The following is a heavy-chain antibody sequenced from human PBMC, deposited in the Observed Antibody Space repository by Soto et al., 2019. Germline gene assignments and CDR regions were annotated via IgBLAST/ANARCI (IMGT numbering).Heavy chain of an antibody. Sequence: QLQLQESGPGLVKPSETLSLTCTVSGGSISSSSYYWGWIRQPPGKGLEWIGSIYYSGSTYYNPSLKSRVTISVDTSKNQFSLKLSSVTAADTAVYYCARHGATKGEDWFDPWGQGTLVTVSS. CDR1: GGSISSSSYY. CDR2: IYYSGST. CDR3: ARHGATKGEDWFDP. D-gene: IGHD3-16*01. V-gene: IGHV4-39*01. J-gene: IGHJ5*02.